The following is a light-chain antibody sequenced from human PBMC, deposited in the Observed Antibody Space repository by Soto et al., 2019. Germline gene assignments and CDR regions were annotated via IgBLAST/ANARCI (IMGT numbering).Light chain of an antibody. CDR3: QQYNNWPPTWT. V-gene: IGKV3-15*01. Sequence: EILMTQSPATLSVSPGERATLSCSASQSVSSNLAWYQQKPGQAPRLLIYGVSTRATDIPARFSGSGSGTEFTLTISSLQSEDFAVYYCQQYNNWPPTWTFGQGTKVDIK. CDR2: GVS. J-gene: IGKJ1*01. CDR1: QSVSSN.